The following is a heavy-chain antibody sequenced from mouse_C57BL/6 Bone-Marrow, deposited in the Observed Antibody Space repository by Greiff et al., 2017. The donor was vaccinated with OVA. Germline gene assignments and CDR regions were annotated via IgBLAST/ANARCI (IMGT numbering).Heavy chain of an antibody. CDR3: ARIIATVEYGYMDV. J-gene: IGHJ1*03. D-gene: IGHD1-1*01. V-gene: IGHV1-18*01. CDR2: INPNNGGT. Sequence: LVEPGASVKIPCKASGYTFTDYNMDWVKQSHGKSLEWIGDINPNNGGTIYNQKFKGKATLTVDKSSSTAYMELRSLTSEDTAVYYCARIIATVEYGYMDVWGTGTTVTVSA. CDR1: GYTFTDYN.